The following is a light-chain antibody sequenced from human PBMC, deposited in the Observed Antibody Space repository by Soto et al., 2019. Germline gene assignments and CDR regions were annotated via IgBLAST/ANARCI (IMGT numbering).Light chain of an antibody. CDR2: GAS. V-gene: IGKV3-15*01. CDR1: RSVRRN. Sequence: ETVMTQSPATLSVSPGERATLACRASRSVRRNVAWYQRKPGQASTLPIYGASTRATGVAASFSGSGSVTEFTLTISTLQYEDFAVYSCEQYNQWPPYTFGQGTKVDIK. CDR3: EQYNQWPPYT. J-gene: IGKJ2*01.